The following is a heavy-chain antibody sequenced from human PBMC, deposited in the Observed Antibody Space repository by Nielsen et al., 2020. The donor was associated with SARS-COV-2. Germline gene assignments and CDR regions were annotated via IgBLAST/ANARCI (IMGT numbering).Heavy chain of an antibody. Sequence: SETLSLTCTVSGGSISSYYWSWIRQPPGKGLEWIGYIYYSGSTNYNPSLKSRVTISVDTSKNQFSLKLSSVTAADTAVYYCARALPGGAIHYDSSGYYSIHDAFDIWGQGTTVTVSS. J-gene: IGHJ3*02. CDR3: ARALPGGAIHYDSSGYYSIHDAFDI. CDR1: GGSISSYY. D-gene: IGHD3-22*01. CDR2: IYYSGST. V-gene: IGHV4-59*01.